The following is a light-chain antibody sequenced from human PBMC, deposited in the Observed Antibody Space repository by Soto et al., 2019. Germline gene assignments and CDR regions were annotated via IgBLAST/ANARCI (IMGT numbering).Light chain of an antibody. CDR3: QVWASTAEFFV. V-gene: IGLV3-21*02. Sequence: SYDLTQPPSVSLAPGQTAKITCCVDKIGSKIVHWYKQRPGQAPVAVVFDATDRPSGIPDRISASRSGDTATLTISRVDAGDEADYYCQVWASTAEFFVFGSGTKVTVL. J-gene: IGLJ1*01. CDR1: KIGSKI. CDR2: DAT.